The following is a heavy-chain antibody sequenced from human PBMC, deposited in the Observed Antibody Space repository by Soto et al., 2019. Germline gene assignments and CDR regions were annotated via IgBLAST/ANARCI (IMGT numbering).Heavy chain of an antibody. D-gene: IGHD6-19*01. CDR2: ISYDGSNK. CDR3: ARDRGWYSFNWFDP. CDR1: GFTFSSYA. V-gene: IGHV3-30-3*01. Sequence: GGSLRLSCAASGFTFSSYAMHWVRQAPGKGLEWVAVISYDGSNKYYADSVKGRFTISRDNSKNTLYLQMNSLRAEDTAVYYCARDRGWYSFNWFDPWGQGTLVTVSS. J-gene: IGHJ5*02.